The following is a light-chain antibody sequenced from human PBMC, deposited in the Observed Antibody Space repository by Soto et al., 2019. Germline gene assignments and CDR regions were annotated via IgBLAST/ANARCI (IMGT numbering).Light chain of an antibody. CDR3: SSYTSTSPYV. Sequence: QSALTQPASVSGSPGQSITISCTGTSSDVGGYNYVSWYQQHPGKGPKLMLYEVSNRPSGVSNRFSGSKSGNTASLTISGLQPEDEADYYCSSYTSTSPYVSGTGTKGAVL. CDR1: SSDVGGYNY. J-gene: IGLJ1*01. CDR2: EVS. V-gene: IGLV2-14*01.